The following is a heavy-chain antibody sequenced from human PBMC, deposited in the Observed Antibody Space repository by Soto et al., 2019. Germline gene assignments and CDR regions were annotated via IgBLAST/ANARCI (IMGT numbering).Heavy chain of an antibody. D-gene: IGHD6-6*01. CDR3: ARVAARRPLHYYYYGMDV. V-gene: IGHV3-30-3*01. Sequence: QVQLVESGGGVVQPGRSLRLSCAASGFTFSSYAMHWVRQAPGKGLEWVAVISYDGSNKYYADSVKGRFTISRDNSKNTLYLQMNSLRAEDTAVYYCARVAARRPLHYYYYGMDVWGQGTTVTVSS. CDR2: ISYDGSNK. CDR1: GFTFSSYA. J-gene: IGHJ6*02.